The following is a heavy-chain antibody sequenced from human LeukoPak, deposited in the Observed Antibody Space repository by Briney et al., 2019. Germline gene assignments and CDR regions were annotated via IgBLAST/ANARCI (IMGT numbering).Heavy chain of an antibody. CDR2: IYYSGNT. J-gene: IGHJ4*02. CDR1: GGSISSSSHY. D-gene: IGHD5-24*01. Sequence: PSETLSLTCTVPGGSISSSSHYWGWIRQPPGKGLEWIGSIYYSGNTYYNPSLKSRVTISVDTSKNQFSLKLSSVTAADTAVYFCARRVGDGYNTGRFDYWGQGTLVTVSS. V-gene: IGHV4-39*01. CDR3: ARRVGDGYNTGRFDY.